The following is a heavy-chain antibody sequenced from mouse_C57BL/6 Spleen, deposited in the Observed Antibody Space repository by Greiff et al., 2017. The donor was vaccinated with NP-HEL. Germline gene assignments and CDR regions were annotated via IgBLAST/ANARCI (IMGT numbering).Heavy chain of an antibody. V-gene: IGHV1-26*01. CDR3: ARGLLRAMDY. J-gene: IGHJ4*01. CDR1: LSPFPSSS. D-gene: IGHD2-3*01. CDR2: INPNNCGT. Sequence: EVQLRPSRHPPPPPFSSFHISFHSSLSPFPSSSLTFFPPLHFNSLYCILYINPNNCGTIYNHNFNFKATLTVDKSSSTAYMELRSLTSEDSAVYYCARGLLRAMDYWGQGTSVTVSS.